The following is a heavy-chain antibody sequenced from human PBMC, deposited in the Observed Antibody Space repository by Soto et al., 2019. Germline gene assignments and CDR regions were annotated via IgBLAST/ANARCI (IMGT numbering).Heavy chain of an antibody. V-gene: IGHV4-59*01. J-gene: IGHJ3*02. Sequence: SESLSLTCTVSGGSISSFYWSWIRQPPGKGLEWIGYIYYSGSTNYNPSLKSRVTISVDTSKKQFSLKLSSVTAADTAVYYCARYSSSPSRAFDIWGQGTMVTVSS. CDR3: ARYSSSPSRAFDI. CDR1: GGSISSFY. D-gene: IGHD6-13*01. CDR2: IYYSGST.